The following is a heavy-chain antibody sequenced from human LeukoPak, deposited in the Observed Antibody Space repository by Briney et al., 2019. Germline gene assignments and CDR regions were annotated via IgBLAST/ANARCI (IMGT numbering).Heavy chain of an antibody. V-gene: IGHV3-48*02. D-gene: IGHD3-10*01. CDR3: ARDLWFGEHASGY. CDR1: GFTFSSYS. Sequence: GGSLRLSCAASGFTFSSYSMNWVRQAPGKGLEWVSYIGISSSTIYYADSVKGRFTISRDNAKNSLYLQMNSLRDEDTAVYYCARDLWFGEHASGYWGQGTLVTVSS. J-gene: IGHJ4*02. CDR2: IGISSSTI.